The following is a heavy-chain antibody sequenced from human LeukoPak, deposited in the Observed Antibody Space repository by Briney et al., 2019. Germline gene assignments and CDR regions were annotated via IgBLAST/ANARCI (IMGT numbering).Heavy chain of an antibody. V-gene: IGHV4-61*01. CDR1: GGSISSSSYY. CDR3: ARATAGTTYYYYYYMDV. CDR2: IYYSGST. J-gene: IGHJ6*03. Sequence: SETLSLTCTVSGGSISSSSYYWSWIRQPPGKGLEWIGYIYYSGSTNYNPSLKSRVTISVDTSKNQFSLKLSSVTAADTAVYYCARATAGTTYYYYYYMDVWGKGTTVTISS. D-gene: IGHD1-1*01.